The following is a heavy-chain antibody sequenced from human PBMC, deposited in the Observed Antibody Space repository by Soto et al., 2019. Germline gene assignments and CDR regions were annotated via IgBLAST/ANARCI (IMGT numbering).Heavy chain of an antibody. CDR3: ARDLDYYDSSGYQDYFDY. CDR2: IYYSGST. J-gene: IGHJ4*02. D-gene: IGHD3-22*01. CDR1: GGSVSSGSYY. Sequence: SETLSLTCTVSGGSVSSGSYYRSWIRQPPGKGLEWIGYIYYSGSTNYNPSLKSRVTISVDTSKNQFSLKLSSVTAADTAVYYCARDLDYYDSSGYQDYFDYWGQGTLVTVSS. V-gene: IGHV4-61*01.